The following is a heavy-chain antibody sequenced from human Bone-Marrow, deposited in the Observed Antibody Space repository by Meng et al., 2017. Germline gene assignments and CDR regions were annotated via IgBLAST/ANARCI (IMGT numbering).Heavy chain of an antibody. CDR1: GFTFSRCA. D-gene: IGHD6-19*01. J-gene: IGHJ6*02. CDR3: ARGVAVAGNYYYFYGMDV. V-gene: IGHV3-30*04. Sequence: GESLKISCAASGFTFSRCAMHWVRQAPGKGLEWVAVISYDGRNIYYADSVKGRFTISRDNSKNTLYLQMNSLRPEDTALNYCARGVAVAGNYYYFYGMDVWGQGTTVTVSS. CDR2: ISYDGRNI.